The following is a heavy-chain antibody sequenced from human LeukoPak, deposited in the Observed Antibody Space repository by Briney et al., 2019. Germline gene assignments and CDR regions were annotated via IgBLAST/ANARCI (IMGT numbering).Heavy chain of an antibody. CDR2: ISGSGGNT. CDR1: GFTFSSYA. J-gene: IGHJ4*02. CDR3: AKPAKTDYADY. V-gene: IGHV3-23*01. D-gene: IGHD1-14*01. Sequence: GGSLRLSCAASGFTFSSYAMSWVRQAPEKGLEWVSTISGSGGNTYYADSVKGRFTISRDNSKNTLYLQMNSLRAEDTALYYCAKPAKTDYADYWGQGTLVTVSS.